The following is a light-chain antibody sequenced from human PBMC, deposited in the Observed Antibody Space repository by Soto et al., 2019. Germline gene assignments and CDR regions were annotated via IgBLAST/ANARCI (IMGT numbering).Light chain of an antibody. Sequence: EIVMTQSPATLSVSPGERATLSCRASQSVSSNLAWYQQKPGQAPRLLIYGAPRRATGFPARFSGSGSGTDFTLTISSLQSEDFAVYYCQQYDNWPWTFGQGTK. J-gene: IGKJ1*01. CDR1: QSVSSN. CDR3: QQYDNWPWT. V-gene: IGKV3-15*01. CDR2: GAP.